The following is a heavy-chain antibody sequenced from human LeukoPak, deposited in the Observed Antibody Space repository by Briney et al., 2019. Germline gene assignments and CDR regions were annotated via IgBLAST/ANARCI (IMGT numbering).Heavy chain of an antibody. D-gene: IGHD5-18*01. CDR1: GFTFSSYG. V-gene: IGHV3-30*18. CDR2: ISNDGSKK. CDR3: AKDRYSYAFEYSDS. J-gene: IGHJ4*02. Sequence: GGSLRLSCAASGFTFSSYGMHWVRQAPGKGLDWVAVISNDGSKKYYADSVKGRFTISRDNSKSTLSLQVSSLRTEDTAVYYCAKDRYSYAFEYSDSWGQGTLVTVSS.